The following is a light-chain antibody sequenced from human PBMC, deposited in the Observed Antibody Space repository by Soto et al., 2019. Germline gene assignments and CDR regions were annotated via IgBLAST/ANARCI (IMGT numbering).Light chain of an antibody. J-gene: IGKJ1*01. V-gene: IGKV3-15*01. CDR2: AAS. Sequence: IVMTQSPATLSVSPGERATLSCRAGQSIDNRLAWYQQRPGQAPRLLIYAASTRATGIPARVSGSGSGTEFTLTISGLQSEDFGVYYCQQYYSWRTFGQGTNVEIK. CDR1: QSIDNR. CDR3: QQYYSWRT.